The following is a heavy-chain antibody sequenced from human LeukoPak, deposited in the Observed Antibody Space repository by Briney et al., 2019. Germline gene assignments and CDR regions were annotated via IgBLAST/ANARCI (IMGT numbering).Heavy chain of an antibody. V-gene: IGHV3-11*01. CDR2: ISSGGSTI. CDR3: ARDRTSRYGMDV. J-gene: IGHJ6*02. D-gene: IGHD3/OR15-3a*01. CDR1: GFTFSDYY. Sequence: SGGSLRLSCAASGFTFSDYYMSWIRQAPGKGLEWVSSISSGGSTIYHADSVKGRFTISRDNAKNSLYLQMNSLRAKDTAVYYCARDRTSRYGMDVWGQGTTVTVSS.